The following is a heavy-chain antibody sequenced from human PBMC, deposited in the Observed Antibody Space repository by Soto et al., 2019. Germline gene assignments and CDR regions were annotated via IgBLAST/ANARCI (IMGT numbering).Heavy chain of an antibody. D-gene: IGHD6-19*01. CDR2: ISGSGGST. CDR3: VVITLSGWYKEVPFDY. J-gene: IGHJ4*02. CDR1: GFTFSSYA. Sequence: PGGSLRLSCAASGFTFSSYAMSWVRQAPGKGLEWVSAISGSGGSTYYADSVKGRFTISRDNSKNTLYLQMNSLRAEDTAVYYCVVITLSGWYKEVPFDYWGQGTLVTVSS. V-gene: IGHV3-23*01.